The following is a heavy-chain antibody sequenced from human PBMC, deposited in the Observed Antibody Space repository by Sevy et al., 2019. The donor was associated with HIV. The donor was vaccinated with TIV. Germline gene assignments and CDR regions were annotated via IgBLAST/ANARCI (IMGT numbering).Heavy chain of an antibody. CDR3: VRGPTVTTPGVGYYYGMDV. D-gene: IGHD4-17*01. J-gene: IGHJ6*02. V-gene: IGHV1-69*13. CDR1: GGTFSSYA. CDR2: IIPIFGTA. Sequence: ASVKVSCKASGGTFSSYAISWVRQAPGQGLEWMGGIIPIFGTANYAQKFQGRVTITADESTSTAYMELSSLRSEDTAVYYCVRGPTVTTPGVGYYYGMDVWGQGTTVTVSS.